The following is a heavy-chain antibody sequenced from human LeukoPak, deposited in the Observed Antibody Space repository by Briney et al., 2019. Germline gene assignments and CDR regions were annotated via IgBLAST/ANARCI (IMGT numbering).Heavy chain of an antibody. CDR3: ANAYYDILTGYYGYYYGMDV. V-gene: IGHV3-30*02. CDR1: GFTFSSYG. Sequence: PGGSLRLSCAASGFTFSSYGMHWVRQAPGKGLEWVAFIRYDGSNKYYADSVRGRFTISRDNSKNTLYLQMNSLRAEDTAVYYCANAYYDILTGYYGYYYGMDVWGQGTTVTVSS. J-gene: IGHJ6*02. CDR2: IRYDGSNK. D-gene: IGHD3-9*01.